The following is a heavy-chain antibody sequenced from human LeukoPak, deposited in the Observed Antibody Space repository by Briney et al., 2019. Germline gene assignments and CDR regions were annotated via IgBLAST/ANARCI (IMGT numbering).Heavy chain of an antibody. D-gene: IGHD3-22*01. CDR2: ITMDGTTT. J-gene: IGHJ2*01. CDR1: GFTFSSYW. Sequence: GGSLRLSCAASGFTFSSYWMHWVRRAPGKGLEWVSHITMDGTTTTYADSVKGRFTISRDNAKNTLYLQMNSLRAEDTAVYYCANQGNYYDSSGYYWYFDLWGRGTLVTVSS. V-gene: IGHV3-74*01. CDR3: ANQGNYYDSSGYYWYFDL.